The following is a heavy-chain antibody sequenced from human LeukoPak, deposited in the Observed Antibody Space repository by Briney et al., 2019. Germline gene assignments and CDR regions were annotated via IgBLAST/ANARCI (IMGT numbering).Heavy chain of an antibody. V-gene: IGHV4-4*09. Sequence: SETLPLTCTVSGGSISTYYWSWIRRPPGKGLEWIAYIHASGPTNYNPSLKSRNTISVDTSKNQFSLKLSSVTAADTAVYYCARHDAGIAARPFDNWGQGTLVTVSS. CDR3: ARHDAGIAARPFDN. CDR1: GGSISTYY. CDR2: IHASGPT. J-gene: IGHJ4*02. D-gene: IGHD6-6*01.